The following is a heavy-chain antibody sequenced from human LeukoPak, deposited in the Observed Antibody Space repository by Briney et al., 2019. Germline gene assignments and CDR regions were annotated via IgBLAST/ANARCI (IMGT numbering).Heavy chain of an antibody. D-gene: IGHD2-15*01. Sequence: GGSLRLSCAASGFTFSSYWMHWVRQAPGKGLEWVSGISYSSGTIGYVDSVKGRFTISRDNAKNSLYLQMNSLRAEDTALYYCAKDRGGGSQLGDAFDVWGQGTMLTVSS. V-gene: IGHV3-9*01. CDR2: ISYSSGTI. CDR1: GFTFSSYW. J-gene: IGHJ3*01. CDR3: AKDRGGGSQLGDAFDV.